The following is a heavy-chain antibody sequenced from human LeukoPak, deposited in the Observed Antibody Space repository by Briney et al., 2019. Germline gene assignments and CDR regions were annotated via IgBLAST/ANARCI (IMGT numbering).Heavy chain of an antibody. CDR2: ISAYNGNT. J-gene: IGHJ4*02. V-gene: IGHV1-18*04. D-gene: IGHD6-13*01. CDR1: GYTFTSYG. CDR3: ARSSIAAAGTVGFDY. Sequence: GASVKVSCKASGYTFTSYGISWVRQAPGQGLEWMGWISAYNGNTNYAQKLQGRVTLTTDTSTSTAYVELRSLRSDDTAVYYCARSSIAAAGTVGFDYWGQGTLVTVSS.